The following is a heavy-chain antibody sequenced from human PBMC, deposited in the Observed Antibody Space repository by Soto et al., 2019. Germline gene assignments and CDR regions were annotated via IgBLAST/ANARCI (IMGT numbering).Heavy chain of an antibody. D-gene: IGHD3-3*01. J-gene: IGHJ5*02. CDR1: GYTFTVHQ. CDR3: ARGERRRITIFGVVIANNWFDP. CDR2: INPNTGDT. V-gene: IGHV1-2*04. Sequence: ASVRVSCKASGYTFTVHQIHWLRQAPGQGLEWVGWINPNTGDTNYSQRFQGWVTMTRNTSISTAYMELSSLRSEDTAVYYCARGERRRITIFGVVIANNWFDPWGQGNMVPVYS.